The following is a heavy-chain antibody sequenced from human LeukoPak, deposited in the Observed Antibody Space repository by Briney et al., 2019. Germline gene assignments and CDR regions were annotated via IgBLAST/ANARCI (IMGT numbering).Heavy chain of an antibody. CDR2: ISGSSRYI. Sequence: GGSLRLSCTTSGFTFDKYFMNWVRQAPGKGLEWVSSISGSSRYIHYADSVKGRFTISRDNDENSLFLQMNSLRAEDTAVYFCAREIQWVVPDGFDIWGLGTLVTVSS. CDR3: AREIQWVVPDGFDI. CDR1: GFTFDKYF. J-gene: IGHJ3*02. D-gene: IGHD6-19*01. V-gene: IGHV3-21*01.